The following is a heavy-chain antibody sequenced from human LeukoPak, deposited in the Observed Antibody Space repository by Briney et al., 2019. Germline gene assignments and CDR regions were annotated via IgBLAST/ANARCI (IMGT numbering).Heavy chain of an antibody. Sequence: AGGSLRLSCAASGFTFSSYGMHWVRQAPGKGLEWVAVISYDGSNKYYADSVKGRFTISRDNSKNTLYLQMNSLRAEDTAVYYCASTYGDLSHLQYWGQGTLVTVSS. J-gene: IGHJ4*02. CDR2: ISYDGSNK. CDR3: ASTYGDLSHLQY. CDR1: GFTFSSYG. D-gene: IGHD4-17*01. V-gene: IGHV3-30*03.